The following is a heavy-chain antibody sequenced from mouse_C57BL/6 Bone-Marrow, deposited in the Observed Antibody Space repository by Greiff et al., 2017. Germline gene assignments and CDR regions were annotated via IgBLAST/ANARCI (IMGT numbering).Heavy chain of an antibody. CDR3: ARTGELTGTGY. D-gene: IGHD4-1*01. CDR1: GYAFSSYW. J-gene: IGHJ3*01. Sequence: QVQLQQSGAELVKPGASVKISCKASGYAFSSYWMNWVKQRPGKGLEWIGQIYPGDGDTNYNGKFKGKATLTADNSSSTAYMQLSSLTSEDAAVYFCARTGELTGTGYWGQGTLVTVSA. V-gene: IGHV1-80*01. CDR2: IYPGDGDT.